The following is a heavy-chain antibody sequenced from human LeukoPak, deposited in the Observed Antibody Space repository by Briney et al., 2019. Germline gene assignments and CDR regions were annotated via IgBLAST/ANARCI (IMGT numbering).Heavy chain of an antibody. CDR3: ARELGCSGGSCYSDGAFDI. V-gene: IGHV4-59*01. Sequence: SETLSLTCTVSGGSISSYYWSWIRQPPGKGLEWIGYIYYSGSTNYNPSLKSRVTISVDTSKNQFSLKLSSVTAADTAVYYCARELGCSGGSCYSDGAFDIWGQGTMVTVSS. J-gene: IGHJ3*02. CDR1: GGSISSYY. D-gene: IGHD2-15*01. CDR2: IYYSGST.